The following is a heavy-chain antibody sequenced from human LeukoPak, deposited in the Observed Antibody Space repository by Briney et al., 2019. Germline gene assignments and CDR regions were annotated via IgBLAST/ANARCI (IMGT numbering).Heavy chain of an antibody. V-gene: IGHV4-61*09. CDR1: GGSITSGSTS. D-gene: IGHD3-16*01. CDR2: IHSTGDS. J-gene: IGHJ3*02. Sequence: SETLSLTCTVSGGSITSGSTSWNWIRRPAGKGLEWIRHIHSTGDSNYNPSLKSRATMSIETSKNQLSLKRKSVTAADTAVYCARETALFAGAHDAFETWGQGTTVIVSS. CDR3: ARETALFAGAHDAFET.